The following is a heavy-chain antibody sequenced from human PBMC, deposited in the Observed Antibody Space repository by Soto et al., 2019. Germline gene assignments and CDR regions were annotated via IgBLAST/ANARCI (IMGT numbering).Heavy chain of an antibody. V-gene: IGHV4-59*12. CDR3: VRDVGSGATIRFDY. CDR2: VYYTGST. J-gene: IGHJ4*01. CDR1: GGSITNYC. D-gene: IGHD3-10*01. Sequence: SETLSLTCTVSGGSITNYCWTWIRQTPGKGLEWIGYVYYTGSTNYNPSLKSRVHTSIDPSKNEFYLRLTSGTDADTAVVYCVRDVGSGATIRFDYWGHGTLVTVSS.